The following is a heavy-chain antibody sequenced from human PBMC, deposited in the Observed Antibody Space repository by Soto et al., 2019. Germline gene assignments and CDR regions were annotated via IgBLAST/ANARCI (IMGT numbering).Heavy chain of an antibody. CDR3: AKHRDCCVNTWYSGEFDP. J-gene: IGHJ5*02. V-gene: IGHV4-59*08. D-gene: IGHD2-15*01. CDR1: GGSINNYY. Sequence: SLTCTVSGGSINNYYWSWIRQPPGKGLEWIGYIYYSGRTSYNPSLKSRVTISVDTSKNQFSLKLSSVTAADTAVYYCAKHRDCCVNTWYSGEFDPWGQGTLVTVSS. CDR2: IYYSGRT.